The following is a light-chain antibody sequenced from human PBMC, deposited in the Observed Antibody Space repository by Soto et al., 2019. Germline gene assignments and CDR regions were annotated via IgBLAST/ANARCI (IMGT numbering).Light chain of an antibody. CDR2: KAS. Sequence: DIQMTQSPSTLSASVGDRVIITCRASQSISTWLAWYQQKPGKAPKLLIHKASSLQSGVPSRFSGSGSGTEFTLTISSLQPDDSATYYCQQYNSYLTFGQGTKVEIK. V-gene: IGKV1-5*03. J-gene: IGKJ1*01. CDR3: QQYNSYLT. CDR1: QSISTW.